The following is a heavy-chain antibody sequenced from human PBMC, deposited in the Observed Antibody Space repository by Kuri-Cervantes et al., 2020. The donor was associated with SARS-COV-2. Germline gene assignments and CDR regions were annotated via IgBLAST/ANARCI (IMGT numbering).Heavy chain of an antibody. J-gene: IGHJ4*02. D-gene: IGHD1-1*01. CDR1: GFTFDEHA. CDR2: LSWNSGVI. CDR3: AKGGGAQQWPNFDY. Sequence: SLKLSCAASGFTFDEHAMHWVRQIPGKGLEWVSGLSWNSGVIAYADSVKGRFTISRDNAKTSLFMHMTCLRTDDTALYYCAKGGGAQQWPNFDYWGQGILVTVSS. V-gene: IGHV3-9*01.